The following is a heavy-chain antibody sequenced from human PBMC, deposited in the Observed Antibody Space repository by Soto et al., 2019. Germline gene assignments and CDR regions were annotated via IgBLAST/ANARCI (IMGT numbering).Heavy chain of an antibody. V-gene: IGHV1-18*01. CDR2: SSAYNGNR. Sequence: QVQLVQSGGEMKKPGASVKVSCKASGYIFTSYVSRWGRKAPGQGLEWMGWSSAYNGNRKYAQRFRGNVTMSTDISTSTAYMELRSMNSDDTAVYYCARARSSSWPNDHWGQGTLVTVSS. CDR3: ARARSSSWPNDH. J-gene: IGHJ4*02. CDR1: GYIFTSYV.